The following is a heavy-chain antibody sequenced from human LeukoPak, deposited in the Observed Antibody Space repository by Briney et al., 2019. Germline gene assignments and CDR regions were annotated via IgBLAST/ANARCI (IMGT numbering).Heavy chain of an antibody. CDR3: AKYDIVFGYSN. D-gene: IGHD3-9*01. Sequence: ASVKVSCKSSGYTFSGFYMHWVRQAPGQGLEWMGWINPNSGDTDYAQKFQGRVTMTRDTSINTAYMELSRLRSDDTAVYYCAKYDIVFGYSNWGQGTLVTVSS. CDR2: INPNSGDT. CDR1: GYTFSGFY. V-gene: IGHV1-2*02. J-gene: IGHJ4*02.